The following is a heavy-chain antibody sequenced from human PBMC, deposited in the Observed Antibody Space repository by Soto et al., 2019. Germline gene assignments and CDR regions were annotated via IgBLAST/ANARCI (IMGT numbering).Heavy chain of an antibody. CDR2: IYYTGKT. Sequence: HVQLQESGPGLVKPSETLSLTCSVSGDSLTSYYWTWVRQPPGKGLEWIGYIYYTGKTNYNPSLKSRLTISMDVSKNQFSLELRSLTAADTAVYYCARIILTGYYGLEPWGQGTLVIVSA. V-gene: IGHV4-59*01. D-gene: IGHD3-9*01. CDR3: ARIILTGYYGLEP. CDR1: GDSLTSYY. J-gene: IGHJ5*02.